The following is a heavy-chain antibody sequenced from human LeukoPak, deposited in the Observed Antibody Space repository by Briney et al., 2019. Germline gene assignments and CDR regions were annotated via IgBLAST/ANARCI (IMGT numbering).Heavy chain of an antibody. D-gene: IGHD2-15*01. CDR1: GFTFTSYA. J-gene: IGHJ4*02. CDR3: AKVQRSDFNMNFDS. Sequence: GGSLRLSCAASGFTFTSYAMTWVRQAPGKGLEWVSDISGSDDSTYYADSVKGRFTISRDNSKNTVYLQMNSLRAGDTAVYYCAKVQRSDFNMNFDSWGQGTLVTVSS. V-gene: IGHV3-23*01. CDR2: ISGSDDST.